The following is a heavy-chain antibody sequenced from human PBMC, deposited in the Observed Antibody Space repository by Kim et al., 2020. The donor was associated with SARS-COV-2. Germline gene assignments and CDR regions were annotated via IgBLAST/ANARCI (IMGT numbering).Heavy chain of an antibody. V-gene: IGHV3-72*01. J-gene: IGHJ4*02. D-gene: IGHD1-20*01. Sequence: YAASVKGRFTISRDDSKNTVYLQMTSLAAEDTAVYYCTRDIRVSRIIYLDSWGQGTLVTVSS. CDR3: TRDIRVSRIIYLDS.